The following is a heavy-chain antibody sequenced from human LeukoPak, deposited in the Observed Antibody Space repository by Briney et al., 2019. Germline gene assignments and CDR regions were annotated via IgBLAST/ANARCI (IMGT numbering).Heavy chain of an antibody. D-gene: IGHD2-2*01. Sequence: GGSLRLSCAASGFTFSDHAMTWVRQVPGKGLEWVSGISGRGGTTYSADYLKGRFTVSRDNSKNTLYLQTNDLRAEDTAEYFCAKGGYCGGTNCYFYYMDVWGKGTTVTVSS. V-gene: IGHV3-23*01. CDR2: ISGRGGTT. J-gene: IGHJ6*03. CDR1: GFTFSDHA. CDR3: AKGGYCGGTNCYFYYMDV.